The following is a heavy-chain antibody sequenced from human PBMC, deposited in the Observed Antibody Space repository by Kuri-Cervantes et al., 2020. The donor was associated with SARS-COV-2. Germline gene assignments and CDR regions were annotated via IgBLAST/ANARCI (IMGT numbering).Heavy chain of an antibody. Sequence: GESLKISCAASGFTFSSYSMNWVRQAPGKGLEWVSSISSSSSYIYYADSVKGRFTISRDNAKNSLYLQMSSLRAEDTAVYYCARGSRYYYDSSSSGAFDIWGQGTMVTVSS. D-gene: IGHD3-22*01. CDR3: ARGSRYYYDSSSSGAFDI. CDR2: ISSSSSYI. V-gene: IGHV3-21*01. CDR1: GFTFSSYS. J-gene: IGHJ3*02.